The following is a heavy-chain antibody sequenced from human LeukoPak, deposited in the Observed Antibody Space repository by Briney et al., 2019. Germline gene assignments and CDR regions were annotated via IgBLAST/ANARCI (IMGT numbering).Heavy chain of an antibody. CDR1: GYTFTSYA. CDR2: INTNTGNP. Sequence: ASVKVSCKASGYTFTSYAMNWVRQAPGQGLEWMGWINTNTGNPTYAQGFTGRFVFSLGTSVSTAYPQISSLKAEDTAVYYCARGIAAAGTVVFDYWGQGTLVTVSS. CDR3: ARGIAAAGTVVFDY. D-gene: IGHD6-13*01. J-gene: IGHJ4*02. V-gene: IGHV7-4-1*02.